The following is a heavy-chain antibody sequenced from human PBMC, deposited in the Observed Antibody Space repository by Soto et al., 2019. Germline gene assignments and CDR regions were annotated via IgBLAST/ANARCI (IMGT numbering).Heavy chain of an antibody. V-gene: IGHV4-61*01. J-gene: IGHJ4*02. CDR3: ARDQVVGATTHA. D-gene: IGHD1-26*01. Sequence: SATLSLTCTVSGGSVSSGSYYWSWIRQPRGKGLEWIGYIYYSGSTNYNPSLKSRATISVHTSKNQFSLKLSCVTAADTSVYYCARDQVVGATTHAGGQGTLVTVYS. CDR1: GGSVSSGSYY. CDR2: IYYSGST.